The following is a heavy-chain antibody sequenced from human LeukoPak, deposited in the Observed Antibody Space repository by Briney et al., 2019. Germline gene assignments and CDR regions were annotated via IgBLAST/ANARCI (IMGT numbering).Heavy chain of an antibody. V-gene: IGHV4-61*02. Sequence: SQTLSLTCTVSGGSISSGSYYWSWIRQPAGKGLEWIGRIYTSGSTNYNPSLKSRVTISVDTSKNQFSLKLSSVTAADTAVYYCARERVGAKFDYWGQGTLAIVSS. CDR3: ARERVGAKFDY. D-gene: IGHD1-26*01. J-gene: IGHJ4*02. CDR2: IYTSGST. CDR1: GGSISSGSYY.